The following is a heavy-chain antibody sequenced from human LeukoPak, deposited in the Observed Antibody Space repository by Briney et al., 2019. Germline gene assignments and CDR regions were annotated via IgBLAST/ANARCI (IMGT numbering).Heavy chain of an antibody. Sequence: GGSLRLSCAASGFTFSSDSMNWVRQAPGKGLEGVSSISSSSSYIYYADSVKGRFTISRDNPKNSLYLQMNSLRAEDTAVYYCARVRQYDILIMDYWGQGTLVTVSS. CDR1: GFTFSSDS. CDR3: ARVRQYDILIMDY. J-gene: IGHJ4*02. D-gene: IGHD3-9*01. V-gene: IGHV3-21*01. CDR2: ISSSSSYI.